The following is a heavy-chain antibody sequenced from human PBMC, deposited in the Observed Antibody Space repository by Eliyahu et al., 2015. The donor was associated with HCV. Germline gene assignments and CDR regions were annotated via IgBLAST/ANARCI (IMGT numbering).Heavy chain of an antibody. CDR3: AKDPGYYDSSGSYFDY. CDR1: GFTFXSYX. CDR2: ISGSGGST. D-gene: IGHD3-22*01. Sequence: EVQLLESGGGLVQPGGSLRLSCAASGFTFXSYXMXWVXQAPGKGRXWVSAISGSGGSTYYTDSVKXRFTISRDNSKNTLYLQMNSLRAEDTAVYYCAKDPGYYDSSGSYFDYWGQGTLVTVSS. V-gene: IGHV3-23*01. J-gene: IGHJ4*02.